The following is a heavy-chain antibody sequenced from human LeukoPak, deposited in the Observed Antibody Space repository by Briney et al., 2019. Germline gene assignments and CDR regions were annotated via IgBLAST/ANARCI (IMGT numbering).Heavy chain of an antibody. V-gene: IGHV4-34*01. D-gene: IGHD6-19*01. J-gene: IGHJ4*02. Sequence: SETLSLTCAVYGGSFSGYYWSWIRQPPGKGLEWIGEINHSGSTNYNPSLKSRVTISVDTSKNQFSLKLSSVTAADTAVYYCARHVGYSSGWFSSGYFDYWGQGTLVTVSS. CDR1: GGSFSGYY. CDR3: ARHVGYSSGWFSSGYFDY. CDR2: INHSGST.